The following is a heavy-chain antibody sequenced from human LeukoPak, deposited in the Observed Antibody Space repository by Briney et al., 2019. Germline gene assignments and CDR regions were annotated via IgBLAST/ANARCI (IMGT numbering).Heavy chain of an antibody. CDR2: IYYSGST. CDR1: GGSISSSSYY. CDR3: AGGIAAAGQPDY. J-gene: IGHJ4*02. V-gene: IGHV4-39*01. Sequence: SETLSLTCTVSGGSISSSSYYWGWIRQPPGKGLEWIGSIYYSGSTYYNPSLKSRVTISVDTSKNQFSLKLSSVTAADTAVYYCAGGIAAAGQPDYWSQGTLVTVSS. D-gene: IGHD6-13*01.